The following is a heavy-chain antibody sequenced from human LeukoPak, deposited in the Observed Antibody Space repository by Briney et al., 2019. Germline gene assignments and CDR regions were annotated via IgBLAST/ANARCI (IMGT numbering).Heavy chain of an antibody. D-gene: IGHD3-3*01. CDR1: GGSISSSSYY. J-gene: IGHJ4*02. CDR2: IYYSGST. CDR3: ARQELRFLEWLRYFDY. V-gene: IGHV4-39*01. Sequence: SETLSLTCTVSGGSISSSSYYWGWIRQPPGKGLEWIGSIYYSGSTYYNPSLKSRVTISVDTSKNQFSLKLSSVIAADTAVYYCARQELRFLEWLRYFDYWGQGTLVTVSS.